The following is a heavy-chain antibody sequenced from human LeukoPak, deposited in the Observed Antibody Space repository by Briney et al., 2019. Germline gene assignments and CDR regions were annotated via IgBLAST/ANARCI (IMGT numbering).Heavy chain of an antibody. CDR1: GFTFSSYS. J-gene: IGHJ4*02. CDR2: ISSSSSTI. D-gene: IGHD1-7*01. V-gene: IGHV3-48*01. Sequence: GGSLRLSCAASGFTFSSYSMNWVRHAPGKGLEWVSYISSSSSTIYYADSVKGRFTISRDNAKNSLYLQMNSLRAEDTAVYYCARGVSSNWDYLYFDHWGQGTLVTVSS. CDR3: ARGVSSNWDYLYFDH.